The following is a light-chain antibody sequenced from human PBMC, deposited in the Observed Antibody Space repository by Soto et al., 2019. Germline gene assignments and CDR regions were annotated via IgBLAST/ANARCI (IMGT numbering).Light chain of an antibody. CDR1: QSVSSSY. J-gene: IGKJ3*01. CDR2: GAS. CDR3: QQCSKWPLT. Sequence: SVVTKSPALLSFYTGEGATLSCSASQSVSSSYLAGYQQKPGQAPRLLIYGASSRATGIPDRFSGSGSGTDFTLTISYLESEDFAVYFCQQCSKWPLTLGPGTKVDIK. V-gene: IGKV3D-20*02.